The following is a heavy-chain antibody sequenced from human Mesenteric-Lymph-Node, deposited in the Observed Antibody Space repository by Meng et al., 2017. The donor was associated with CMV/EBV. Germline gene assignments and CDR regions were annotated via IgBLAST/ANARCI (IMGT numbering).Heavy chain of an antibody. J-gene: IGHJ6*02. CDR2: IIPILGIA. V-gene: IGHV1-69*10. CDR3: AREVYDFWSGYYYRYGMDV. D-gene: IGHD3-3*01. CDR1: GGTFSSYA. Sequence: SVKVSCKASGGTFSSYAISWVRQAPGQGLEWMGGIIPILGIANYAQKFQGRVTITADKSTSTAYMELSSLRSEDTAVYYCAREVYDFWSGYYYRYGMDVWGQGTTVTVSS.